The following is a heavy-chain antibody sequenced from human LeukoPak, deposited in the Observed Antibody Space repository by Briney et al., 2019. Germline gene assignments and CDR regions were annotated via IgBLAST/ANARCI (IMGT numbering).Heavy chain of an antibody. J-gene: IGHJ4*02. CDR1: GGTFSSYA. Sequence: SCKASGGTFSSYAMHWVRQAPGKGLEWVAVISYDGSNKYYADSVKGRFTISRDNSKNTLYLQMNSLRAEDTAVYYCAKPREMATSRSGYYFDYWGQGTLVTVSS. V-gene: IGHV3-30-3*02. D-gene: IGHD5-24*01. CDR2: ISYDGSNK. CDR3: AKPREMATSRSGYYFDY.